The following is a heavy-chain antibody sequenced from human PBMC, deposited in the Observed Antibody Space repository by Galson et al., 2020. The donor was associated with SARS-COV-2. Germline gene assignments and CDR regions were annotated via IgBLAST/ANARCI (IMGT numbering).Heavy chain of an antibody. CDR3: AYGVVAGTGY. D-gene: IGHD6-19*01. V-gene: IGHV4-61*02. Sequence: SETLSLTCTVSGGSINSGSYYWSWIRQPAGKGLEWIGRIYTSGSTNYNPSLQSRVTISIDTSKNQFSLELTSVTAADTAVYFCAYGVVAGTGYWGQGILVTVSS. J-gene: IGHJ4*02. CDR1: GGSINSGSYY. CDR2: IYTSGST.